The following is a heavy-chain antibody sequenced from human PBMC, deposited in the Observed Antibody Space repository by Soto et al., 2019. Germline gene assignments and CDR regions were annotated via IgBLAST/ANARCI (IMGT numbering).Heavy chain of an antibody. Sequence: GESLKISCKGSGYSFTSYWIGWVRQMPGKGLEWMGIIYPGDSDTRYSPSFQAQVTISANNTISTAYLQWSSLKASHTAIYYCARPEGYCSSTSCYAFDIWGQGTMVTVSS. CDR1: GYSFTSYW. J-gene: IGHJ3*02. V-gene: IGHV5-51*01. D-gene: IGHD2-2*01. CDR2: IYPGDSDT. CDR3: ARPEGYCSSTSCYAFDI.